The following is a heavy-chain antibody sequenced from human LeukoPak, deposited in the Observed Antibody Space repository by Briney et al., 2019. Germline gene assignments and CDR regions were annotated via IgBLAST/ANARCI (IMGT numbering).Heavy chain of an antibody. Sequence: PGGSLRLSCAASGFTFSSYWLHWVRQAPGKGLVWVSRVSGDGSGTTYADSVKGRFTISRDNPKNTLYLEMNSLRAEDTAVYYCARGGGYIYTPNDHWGQGTLVTVSS. J-gene: IGHJ4*02. V-gene: IGHV3-74*01. CDR3: ARGGGYIYTPNDH. CDR2: VSGDGSGT. CDR1: GFTFSSYW. D-gene: IGHD5-18*01.